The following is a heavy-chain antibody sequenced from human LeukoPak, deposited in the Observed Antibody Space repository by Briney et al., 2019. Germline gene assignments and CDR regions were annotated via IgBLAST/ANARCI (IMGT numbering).Heavy chain of an antibody. CDR1: SGPMSSYY. Sequence: SETLSLTCTVSSGPMSSYYWSWIRQPPGKGLEWIGYIYYGGSTYSNPSLKGRVTISADTSKNQFSLKVTSVTAADTAVYYCARSSVSGTYSGGYWGQGILVTVSS. CDR3: ARSSVSGTYSGGY. D-gene: IGHD3-10*01. V-gene: IGHV4-59*08. CDR2: IYYGGST. J-gene: IGHJ4*02.